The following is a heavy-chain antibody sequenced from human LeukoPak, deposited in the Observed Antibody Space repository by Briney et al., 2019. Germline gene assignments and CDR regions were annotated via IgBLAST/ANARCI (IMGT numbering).Heavy chain of an antibody. V-gene: IGHV3-7*01. D-gene: IGHD3/OR15-3a*01. CDR1: GFTFSSYW. Sequence: PGGSLRLSCAAPGFTFSSYWMTWVRQAPGKGLEWVANMNLDGREKYYVDSVKGRFTISRDNAKNSLYLQMNSLTAEDTAVYYCARDDGFSSYSYWGQGALVTVSS. CDR3: ARDDGFSSYSY. J-gene: IGHJ4*02. CDR2: MNLDGREK.